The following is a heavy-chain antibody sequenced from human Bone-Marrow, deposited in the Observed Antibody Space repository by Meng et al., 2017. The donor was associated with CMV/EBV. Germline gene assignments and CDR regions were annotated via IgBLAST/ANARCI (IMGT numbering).Heavy chain of an antibody. J-gene: IGHJ4*01. Sequence: SETLSLTCAVSGGSISSSNWWSWIRQPPGKGPEWIGSIYYNGNTYYNPSLRSPVTISVDTSKNRFTMKMISVTAADTAVYYCASLYGYCGSLPCDYLDYWGQGTLVTVSS. CDR2: IYYNGNT. CDR1: GGSISSSNW. V-gene: IGHV4-4*02. D-gene: IGHD2-2*03. CDR3: ASLYGYCGSLPCDYLDY.